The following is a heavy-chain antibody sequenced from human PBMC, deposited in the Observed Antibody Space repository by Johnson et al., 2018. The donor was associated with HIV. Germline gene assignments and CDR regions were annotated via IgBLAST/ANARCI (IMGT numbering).Heavy chain of an antibody. D-gene: IGHD6-13*01. CDR1: GFTFSSYG. Sequence: QVQLVESGGGVVQPGRPLRLSCAASGFTFSSYGIHWVRQAPGKGLEWVAGITYDGTNKYYSDSVKGRFTISRDNSKSTLYLQMNSLRAEDTAVYYCAKVAVATAAGGVALDIWGPGTMVIVSS. J-gene: IGHJ3*02. CDR3: AKVAVATAAGGVALDI. V-gene: IGHV3-33*05. CDR2: ITYDGTNK.